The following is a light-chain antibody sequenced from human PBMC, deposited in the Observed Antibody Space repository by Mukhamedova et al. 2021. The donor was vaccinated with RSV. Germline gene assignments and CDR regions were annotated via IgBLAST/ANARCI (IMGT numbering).Light chain of an antibody. J-gene: IGKJ1*01. CDR2: KVS. Sequence: WYQRRVHGKAPKLLIYKVSDLESGVPSRFSGRGSETEFTLTISSLQPDDSLNYYCQQYSVYPWAFGQGTKVEIK. V-gene: IGKV1-5*03. CDR3: QQYSVYPWA.